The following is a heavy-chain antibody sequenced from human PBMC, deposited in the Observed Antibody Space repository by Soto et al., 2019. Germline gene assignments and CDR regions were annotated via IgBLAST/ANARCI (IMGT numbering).Heavy chain of an antibody. V-gene: IGHV3-30*18. D-gene: IGHD6-13*01. Sequence: SLRLSCAASGFSFSSYGMHWVRQAPGKGLEWVAVISYDGSNKNYADSVKGRFTISRDNSKNTLYLQMNSLRAEDTAVFYCAKDRSSSWAYYYGLDVWGQGT. CDR2: ISYDGSNK. CDR1: GFSFSSYG. J-gene: IGHJ6*02. CDR3: AKDRSSSWAYYYGLDV.